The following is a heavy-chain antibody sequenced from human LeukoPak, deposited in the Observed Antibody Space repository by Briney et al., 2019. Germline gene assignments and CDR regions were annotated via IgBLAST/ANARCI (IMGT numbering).Heavy chain of an antibody. D-gene: IGHD6-6*01. CDR1: GYTLSEVS. CDR2: FSPENGEA. Sequence: ASVKVSCKVSGYTLSEVSMHWVRQPPGKGLEWMGGFSPENGEAVYAQKFQGRVTMTEDTSTDTATMDLSGLRSEDTAVYFCATYLSSSSSLFDYWGQGTLITVSS. CDR3: ATYLSSSSSLFDY. V-gene: IGHV1-24*01. J-gene: IGHJ4*02.